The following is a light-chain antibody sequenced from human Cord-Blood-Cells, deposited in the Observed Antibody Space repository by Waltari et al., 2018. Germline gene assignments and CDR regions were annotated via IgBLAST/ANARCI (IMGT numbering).Light chain of an antibody. CDR2: EGS. CDR3: CSYAGSSTFVV. CDR1: SSDGGSYNL. J-gene: IGLJ2*01. V-gene: IGLV2-23*01. Sequence: QSALTQPASVSGSPGQSITISCTGTSSDGGSYNLVSWYQQHPGQAPKLMIYEGSKRPSGVSNRFSGSKSGNTASLTISGLQAEDEADYYCCSYAGSSTFVVFGGGTKLTVL.